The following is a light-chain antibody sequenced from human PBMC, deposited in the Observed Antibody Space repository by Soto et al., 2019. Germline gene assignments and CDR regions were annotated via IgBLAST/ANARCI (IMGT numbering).Light chain of an antibody. V-gene: IGKV3-20*01. Sequence: EIVMTQSPATLSVSPGERATLSCRASQSVSSTLLTWYQQKPGQAPRLLIYGVSSRATGIPDRFSGSGSGTDFTLTISRLEPEDFAVYFCQHYGDSSWTFGQGTKVDI. CDR3: QHYGDSSWT. CDR2: GVS. CDR1: QSVSSTL. J-gene: IGKJ1*01.